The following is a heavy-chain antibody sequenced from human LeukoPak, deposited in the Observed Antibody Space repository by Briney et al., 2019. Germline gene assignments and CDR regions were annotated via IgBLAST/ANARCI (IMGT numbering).Heavy chain of an antibody. V-gene: IGHV3-9*01. CDR2: ISWNSDNI. Sequence: GGSLRLSCAASGFTFDDYAMHWVRQAPGKGLEWVSGISWNSDNIVYADSVKGRFTISRDNSKNTLYLQMNSLRAEDTAVYYCARVTTPYDSSGYFDYWGQGTLVTVSS. CDR1: GFTFDDYA. CDR3: ARVTTPYDSSGYFDY. D-gene: IGHD3-22*01. J-gene: IGHJ4*02.